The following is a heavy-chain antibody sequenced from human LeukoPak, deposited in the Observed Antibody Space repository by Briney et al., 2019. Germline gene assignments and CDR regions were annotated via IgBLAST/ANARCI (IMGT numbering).Heavy chain of an antibody. CDR3: ASLGGYSYGHTYYFDY. V-gene: IGHV1-46*01. J-gene: IGHJ4*02. D-gene: IGHD5-18*01. Sequence: GASVKVSCKASGYTFTSYYMHWVRQAPGQGLEWMGIINPSGGSTSYDQKFQGRVTMTRDTSTSTVYMELSSLRSEDTAVYYCASLGGYSYGHTYYFDYWGQGTLVTVSS. CDR1: GYTFTSYY. CDR2: INPSGGST.